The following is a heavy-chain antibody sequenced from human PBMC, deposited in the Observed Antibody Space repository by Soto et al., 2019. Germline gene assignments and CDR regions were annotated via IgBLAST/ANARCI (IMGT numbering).Heavy chain of an antibody. CDR3: TKRLGSTATTYGDY. D-gene: IGHD1-1*01. V-gene: IGHV3-23*01. CDR2: ISDNGDTK. CDR1: GFTFSSYD. Sequence: GGSLRLSCTASGFTFSSYDMSWGRQAPGKGLEWVSVISDNGDTKYYVDSVKGRFTISRDNSKNTLYLQMNSLRVEDTAVYYCTKRLGSTATTYGDYWGQGTPVTVSS. J-gene: IGHJ4*02.